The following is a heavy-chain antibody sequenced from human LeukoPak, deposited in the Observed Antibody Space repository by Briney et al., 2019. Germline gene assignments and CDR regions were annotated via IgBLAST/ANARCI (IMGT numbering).Heavy chain of an antibody. CDR1: GFTFSSYA. CDR3: AKGYSSGWWGYYFDY. D-gene: IGHD6-19*01. J-gene: IGHJ4*02. Sequence: LAGGSLRLSCAASGFTFSSYAMTWVRQAPGKGLEWLSGISGSGGSTYYADSVMGRFTISRDTSKNTLYLQMNSLRAEDTAVYYCAKGYSSGWWGYYFDYWGQGTLVTVSS. CDR2: ISGSGGST. V-gene: IGHV3-23*01.